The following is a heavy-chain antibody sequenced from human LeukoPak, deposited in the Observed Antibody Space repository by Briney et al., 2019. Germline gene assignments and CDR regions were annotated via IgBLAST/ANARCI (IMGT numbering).Heavy chain of an antibody. D-gene: IGHD3-10*01. CDR1: GFTFSIYA. V-gene: IGHV3-21*01. CDR2: ISSSNSYI. CDR3: ARDHFGSGYYYYGMDV. J-gene: IGHJ6*02. Sequence: GGSLRLSCAASGFTFSIYAMSWVRQAPGKGLEWVSSISSSNSYIYYADSVKGRFTISRDNAENSLYLQMNSLRAEDTAVYYCARDHFGSGYYYYGMDVWGQGTTVTVSS.